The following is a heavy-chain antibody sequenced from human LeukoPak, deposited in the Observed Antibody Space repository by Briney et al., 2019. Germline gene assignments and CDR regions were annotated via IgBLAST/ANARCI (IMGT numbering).Heavy chain of an antibody. D-gene: IGHD6-13*01. J-gene: IGHJ4*02. CDR3: ARSYSSSWYGRGFYFDY. V-gene: IGHV4-39*01. CDR1: GGSISSSSYY. CDR2: IYYSGST. Sequence: SETLSLTCTVSGGSISSSSYYWGWIRQPPGKGLEWIGSIYYSGSTYYNPSRKSRVTISVDTSNNQFSLKLSSVPAADTAVYYCARSYSSSWYGRGFYFDYWGKGTLVTVSS.